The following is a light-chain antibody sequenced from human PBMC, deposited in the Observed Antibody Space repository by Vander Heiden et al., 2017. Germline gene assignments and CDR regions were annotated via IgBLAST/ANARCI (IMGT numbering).Light chain of an antibody. Sequence: EIVMPQSPATLSVSPGERVTLSCRASQSVNSKLAWYQQKPGQAPRLLIYGASTRATGIPARFSGSGSGTEFTLTISSLQSEDFAFYYCQQYNNWPPLTFGGGTKVEIK. J-gene: IGKJ4*01. CDR2: GAS. CDR1: QSVNSK. V-gene: IGKV3-15*01. CDR3: QQYNNWPPLT.